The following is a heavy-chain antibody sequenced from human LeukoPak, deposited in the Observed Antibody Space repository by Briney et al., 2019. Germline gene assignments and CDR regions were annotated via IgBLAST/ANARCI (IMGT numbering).Heavy chain of an antibody. V-gene: IGHV3-21*01. CDR3: VREYFGVVSMVDY. Sequence: GGSLRLSCAASGFTFSSYSMNWVRQAPGKGLEWVSSISSSSSYIYYADSVKGRFTISRDNAKNSLYLQMNSLRAEDTAVYYCVREYFGVVSMVDYWGQGTLVTVSS. J-gene: IGHJ4*02. D-gene: IGHD3-3*01. CDR1: GFTFSSYS. CDR2: ISSSSSYI.